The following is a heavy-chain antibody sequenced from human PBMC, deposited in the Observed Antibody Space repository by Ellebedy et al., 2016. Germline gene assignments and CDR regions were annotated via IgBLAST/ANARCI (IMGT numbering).Heavy chain of an antibody. Sequence: GESLKISCTASGFPFSDYGVSWFRQAPGKGLEWVGFIRSKTYDGTPQYAASVRGRFTISRDDSKSITYLQMTSLVIEDTAVYYCTSWPYYDFSSGYWGQGTLVTVSS. CDR3: TSWPYYDFSSGY. J-gene: IGHJ4*02. CDR2: IRSKTYDGTP. V-gene: IGHV3-49*03. CDR1: GFPFSDYG. D-gene: IGHD3-3*01.